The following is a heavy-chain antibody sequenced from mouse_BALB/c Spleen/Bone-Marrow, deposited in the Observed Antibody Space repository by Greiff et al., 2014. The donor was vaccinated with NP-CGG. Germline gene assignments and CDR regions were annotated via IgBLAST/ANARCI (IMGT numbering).Heavy chain of an antibody. CDR2: ISTYSGNT. J-gene: IGHJ3*01. D-gene: IGHD2-1*01. V-gene: IGHV1-67*01. CDR1: GYTFTDYA. CDR3: ASLIYYGNYEGFAY. Sequence: QVQLQQPGPELVRPGVSVKISCKGSGYTFTDYAMHWVKQSHAKSLGWIGVISTYSGNTNYNQKFKGRATMTVDKSSSTAYMELARLTSEDSAIYYCASLIYYGNYEGFAYWGQGTLVTVSA.